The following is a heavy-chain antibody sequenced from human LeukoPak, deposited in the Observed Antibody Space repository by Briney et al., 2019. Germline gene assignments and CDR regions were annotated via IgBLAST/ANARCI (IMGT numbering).Heavy chain of an antibody. CDR3: ARLDSSGYYVDY. CDR2: IYYSGST. J-gene: IGHJ4*02. Sequence: PSETLSLTCTVSGGSISSYYWSWIRQPPGKGLEWIGYIYYSGSTNYNPSPKSRVTISVDTSKNQFSLKLSSVTAADTAVYYCARLDSSGYYVDYWGQGTLVTVSS. D-gene: IGHD3-22*01. CDR1: GGSISSYY. V-gene: IGHV4-59*08.